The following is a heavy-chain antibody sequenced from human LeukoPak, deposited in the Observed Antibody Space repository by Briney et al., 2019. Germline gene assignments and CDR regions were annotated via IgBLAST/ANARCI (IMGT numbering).Heavy chain of an antibody. D-gene: IGHD5-18*01. CDR3: AKRGYSFGYDY. J-gene: IGHJ4*02. Sequence: GGSLRLSCAAPGFTFSNFVMSWVRQAPGKGLEWVSAIGGSGGTTYYADSVEGRFTISRDNSKSTLYLQMNSLRAEDTAVYYCAKRGYSFGYDYWGQGTLVTVSS. CDR1: GFTFSNFV. CDR2: IGGSGGTT. V-gene: IGHV3-23*01.